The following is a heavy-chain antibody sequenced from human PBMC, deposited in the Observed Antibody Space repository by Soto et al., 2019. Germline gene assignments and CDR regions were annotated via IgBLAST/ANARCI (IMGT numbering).Heavy chain of an antibody. V-gene: IGHV3-23*01. Sequence: GGSLRLSCAASGFTFSSYAMSWVRQGPGKGLEWVSAISGSGGSTYYADSVKGRFTISRDNSKNTLYLQMNSLRAEDTAVYYCAKVVVAATTGDYFDYWGQGTLVTVSS. CDR3: AKVVVAATTGDYFDY. D-gene: IGHD2-15*01. CDR2: ISGSGGST. J-gene: IGHJ4*02. CDR1: GFTFSSYA.